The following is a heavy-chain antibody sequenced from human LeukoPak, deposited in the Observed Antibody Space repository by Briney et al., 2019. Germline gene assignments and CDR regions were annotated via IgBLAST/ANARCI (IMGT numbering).Heavy chain of an antibody. CDR1: GFTFSSYG. J-gene: IGHJ4*02. Sequence: QAGGSLRLSCAASGFTFSSYGMHWVRQAPGKGLEWVAFIRYDGSNKYYVDSVKGRFTISRDNSKNTLYLQMNSLRVEDTAVYYCAKVRRSGMPFDYWGQGTLVTVSS. CDR2: IRYDGSNK. CDR3: AKVRRSGMPFDY. V-gene: IGHV3-30*02. D-gene: IGHD2-2*01.